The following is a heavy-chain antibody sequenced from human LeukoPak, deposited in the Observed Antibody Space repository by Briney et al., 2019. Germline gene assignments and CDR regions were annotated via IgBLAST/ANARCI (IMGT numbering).Heavy chain of an antibody. Sequence: GRSLRLSCAASGFTFDDYAMHWVRQVPGKGLEWVSGISWNSGSIGYADSVKGRFTISRDNAKNSLYLQMNSLRAEDMALYYCAKDKYSAWSDNSGYQDYWGQGTLVTVSS. J-gene: IGHJ4*02. V-gene: IGHV3-9*03. CDR1: GFTFDDYA. CDR3: AKDKYSAWSDNSGYQDY. CDR2: ISWNSGSI. D-gene: IGHD3-22*01.